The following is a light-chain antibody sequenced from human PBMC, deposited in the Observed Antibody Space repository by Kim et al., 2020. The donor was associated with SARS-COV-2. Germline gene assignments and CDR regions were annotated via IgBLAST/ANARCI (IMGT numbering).Light chain of an antibody. J-gene: IGKJ2*01. CDR2: GAS. Sequence: EIVLTQSPGTLSLSPGERATLSCRASQSVSTSYLAWYQQKPGQAPRLLIYGASSRATGIPERFSGSRSGTDFTLTISRLGPEDFAVYYCQQYGISPYTFGQGTKLEI. V-gene: IGKV3-20*01. CDR3: QQYGISPYT. CDR1: QSVSTSY.